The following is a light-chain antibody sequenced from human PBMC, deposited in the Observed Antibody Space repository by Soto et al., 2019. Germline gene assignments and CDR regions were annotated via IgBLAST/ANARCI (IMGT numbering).Light chain of an antibody. CDR1: QDISNR. J-gene: IGKJ4*01. CDR2: DAS. V-gene: IGKV1-33*01. CDR3: QQYVNRVT. Sequence: DIQMTQSPSSLSASVGDRVTITCQASQDISNRLNWYQQKPGKAPKLLINDASNLEAGVPSRFSGSGSGTDFNFTISSLQPEDIATYYCQQYVNRVTFGGGTKLDIK.